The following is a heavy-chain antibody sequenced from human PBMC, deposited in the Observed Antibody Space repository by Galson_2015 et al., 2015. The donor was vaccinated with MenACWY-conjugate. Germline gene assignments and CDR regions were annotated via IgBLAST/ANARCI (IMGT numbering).Heavy chain of an antibody. J-gene: IGHJ6*02. CDR2: IYSGGST. D-gene: IGHD2-2*01. Sequence: SLRLSCAASGFTVSSNYMSWVRQAPGKGLEWVSVIYSGGSTYYADSVKGRFTISRDNSKNTLYLQMNSLRAEDTAVYYCARDHVVVVPAAVYYYGMDVWGQGTTVTVSS. CDR1: GFTVSSNY. CDR3: ARDHVVVVPAAVYYYGMDV. V-gene: IGHV3-66*01.